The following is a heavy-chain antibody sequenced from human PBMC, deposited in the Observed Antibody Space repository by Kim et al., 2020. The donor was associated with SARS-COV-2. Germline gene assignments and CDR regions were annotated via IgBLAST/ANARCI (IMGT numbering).Heavy chain of an antibody. D-gene: IGHD6-19*01. J-gene: IGHJ4*02. Sequence: SGPTLVNPTQTLTLTCTFSGFSLSTSGVAVGWIRQPPGKALEWLALIYWDDDKRYSPSLKSRLTITKDTSRNLVVLTLTNMAPADTATYYCAHRRPAYRSDPAGDFDYWGQGTLVTVSS. CDR3: AHRRPAYRSDPAGDFDY. CDR1: GFSLSTSGVA. V-gene: IGHV2-5*02. CDR2: IYWDDDK.